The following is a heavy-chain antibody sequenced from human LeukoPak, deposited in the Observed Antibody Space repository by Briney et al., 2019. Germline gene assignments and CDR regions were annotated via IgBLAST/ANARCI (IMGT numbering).Heavy chain of an antibody. Sequence: GESLKISCKASGYRFSSYWIGWVRQMPGKGLEWMAIIYPGDSDTRYNPSFEGQVTISADKSINTAYLQWSSLEASDTAMYYCARQVQLWSQFDSWGQGTLVTVSS. CDR2: IYPGDSDT. D-gene: IGHD1-1*01. V-gene: IGHV5-51*01. CDR3: ARQVQLWSQFDS. J-gene: IGHJ4*02. CDR1: GYRFSSYW.